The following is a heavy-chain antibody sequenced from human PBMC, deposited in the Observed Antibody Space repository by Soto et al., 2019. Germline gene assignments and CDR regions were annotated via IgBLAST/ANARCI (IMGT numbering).Heavy chain of an antibody. D-gene: IGHD3-10*01. J-gene: IGHJ4*02. Sequence: SETLSLTCTVSGDSISTFYWSWIRQPPGKGLEWIGYIYYTGSTNYNPSLKSRVTMSVDTSKKQFSLKLTSVNAADTAVYYCGRQRGNYFDYWGQGSLVTVSS. CDR2: IYYTGST. V-gene: IGHV4-59*01. CDR1: GDSISTFY. CDR3: GRQRGNYFDY.